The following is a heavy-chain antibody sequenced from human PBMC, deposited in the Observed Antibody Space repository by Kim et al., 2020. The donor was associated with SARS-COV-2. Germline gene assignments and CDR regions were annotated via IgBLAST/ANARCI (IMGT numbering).Heavy chain of an antibody. D-gene: IGHD1-1*01. CDR3: AKDTTSGGPKRVYYFDY. V-gene: IGHV3-30*18. CDR1: GFTFSSYG. J-gene: IGHJ4*02. CDR2: ISYDGSNK. Sequence: GGSLRLSCAASGFTFSSYGMHWVRQAPGEGLEWVAVISYDGSNKYYADSVKGRFTISRDNSKNTLYLQMNSLRAEDTAVYYCAKDTTSGGPKRVYYFDYWGQGTLVTVSS.